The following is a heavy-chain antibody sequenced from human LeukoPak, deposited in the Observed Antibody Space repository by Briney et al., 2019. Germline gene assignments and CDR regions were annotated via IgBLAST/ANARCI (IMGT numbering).Heavy chain of an antibody. CDR2: IRYDGSNK. CDR3: AKDPQIEYGDLWYFDL. J-gene: IGHJ2*01. D-gene: IGHD4-17*01. V-gene: IGHV3-30*02. Sequence: PGGSLRLSCAASGFTFSSYGMHWVRQAPGKGLEWVAFIRYDGSNKYYADSVKGRFTISRDNSKNTLYLQMNSLRAEDTAVYYCAKDPQIEYGDLWYFDLWGRGTLVTVSS. CDR1: GFTFSSYG.